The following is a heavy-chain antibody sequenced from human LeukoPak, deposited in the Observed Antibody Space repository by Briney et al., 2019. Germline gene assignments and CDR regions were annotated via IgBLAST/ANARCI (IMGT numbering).Heavy chain of an antibody. J-gene: IGHJ6*03. D-gene: IGHD3-3*01. V-gene: IGHV1-69*01. CDR1: GGIFSSYA. Sequence: GSSVKVSCKPSGGIFSSYAISWVGQAPGPGLECLGGFIPIFGTADYAQKFQGRVTITADETTSTAYMELSSLRSEDAAVYYCANGYYDFWSGYYRSVRCYYCYMDVWGKGTTVTVSS. CDR2: FIPIFGTA. CDR3: ANGYYDFWSGYYRSVRCYYCYMDV.